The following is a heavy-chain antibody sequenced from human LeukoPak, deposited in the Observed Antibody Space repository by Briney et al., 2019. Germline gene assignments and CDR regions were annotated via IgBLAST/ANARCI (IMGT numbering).Heavy chain of an antibody. D-gene: IGHD3-22*01. CDR3: ARVRRYYDSSGEFDY. CDR1: GYTFTGYY. J-gene: IGHJ4*02. Sequence: ASVTVSCKASGYTFTGYYMHWVRQAPGQGLEWMGWINPNSGGTNYAQKFQGRVTMTRDTSISTAYMELSRLRSDDTAVYYCARVRRYYDSSGEFDYWGQGTLVTVSS. V-gene: IGHV1-2*02. CDR2: INPNSGGT.